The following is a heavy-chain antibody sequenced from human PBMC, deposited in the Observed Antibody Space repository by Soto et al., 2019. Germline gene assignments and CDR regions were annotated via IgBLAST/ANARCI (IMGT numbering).Heavy chain of an antibody. CDR3: ARSRAGGAYYYYGMDV. D-gene: IGHD6-13*01. CDR2: INAGNGNT. J-gene: IGHJ6*02. CDR1: GYTFTSYA. Sequence: GASVKVSCKASGYTFTSYAMHWVRQAPGQRLEWMGWINAGNGNTKYSQKFQGRVTITRDTSASTAYMELSSLRSEDTAVYYCARSRAGGAYYYYGMDVWRQGTTVIVSS. V-gene: IGHV1-3*01.